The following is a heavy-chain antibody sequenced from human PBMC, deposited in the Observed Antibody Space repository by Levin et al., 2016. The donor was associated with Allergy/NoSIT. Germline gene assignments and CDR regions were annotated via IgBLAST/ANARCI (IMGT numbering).Heavy chain of an antibody. Sequence: VRQMPGKGLEWMGIIYPGDSDTRYSPSFQGQVTISADKSISTAYLQWSSLKASDTAMYYCAREARTGRIAVAGFHPPTFDPWGQGTLVTVSS. J-gene: IGHJ5*02. V-gene: IGHV5-51*01. CDR2: IYPGDSDT. CDR3: AREARTGRIAVAGFHPPTFDP. D-gene: IGHD6-19*01.